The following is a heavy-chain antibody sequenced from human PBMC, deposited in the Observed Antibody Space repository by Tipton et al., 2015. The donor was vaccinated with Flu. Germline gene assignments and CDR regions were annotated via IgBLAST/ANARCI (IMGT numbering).Heavy chain of an antibody. CDR3: ARRDYSNYVSEPKNWFDS. J-gene: IGHJ5*01. CDR1: GGSVSSETYY. Sequence: TLSLTCTDSGGSVSSETYYWSWIRQPAGKGLEWIGRIYTSGSVNYNPSLESRVTMSVDTSKNQISLRLSYVTAADTAVYYCARRDYSNYVSEPKNWFDSWGQGTLVTVSS. V-gene: IGHV4-61*02. D-gene: IGHD4-11*01. CDR2: IYTSGSV.